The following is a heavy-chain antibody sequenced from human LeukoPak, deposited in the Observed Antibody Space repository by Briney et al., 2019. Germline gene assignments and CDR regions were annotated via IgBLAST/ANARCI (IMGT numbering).Heavy chain of an antibody. CDR3: ASGRGVYCSGGSCSYFDY. J-gene: IGHJ4*02. CDR2: ISSSGSTI. Sequence: GGSLRLSRAASGFTFSSYEMNWVRQAPGKGLEWVSYISSSGSTIYYADSVKGRFTISRDSAKNSLYLQMNSLRAEDTAVYYCASGRGVYCSGGSCSYFDYWGQGTLVTVSS. D-gene: IGHD2-15*01. V-gene: IGHV3-48*03. CDR1: GFTFSSYE.